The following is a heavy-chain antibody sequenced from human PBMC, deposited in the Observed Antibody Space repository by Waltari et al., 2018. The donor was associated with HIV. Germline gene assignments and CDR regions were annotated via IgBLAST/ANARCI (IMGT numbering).Heavy chain of an antibody. J-gene: IGHJ4*02. CDR2: IKRAGSEI. CDR3: ARRGGRSSPLGY. Sequence: EVQLVESGGGLVQPGGSLRLSCAASGFTFSSYWMSWVRQAPGKGLGGVANIKRAGSEIGYVDSVRGQFTICRGNDKSSLYLQMSSVRAEDAAVYFCARRGGRSSPLGYWGQGTLVTVSS. V-gene: IGHV3-7*01. D-gene: IGHD6-13*01. CDR1: GFTFSSYW.